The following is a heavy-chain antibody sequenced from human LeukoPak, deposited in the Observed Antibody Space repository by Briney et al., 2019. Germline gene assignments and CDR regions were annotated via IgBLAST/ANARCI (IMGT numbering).Heavy chain of an antibody. V-gene: IGHV4-4*07. D-gene: IGHD3-10*01. J-gene: IGHJ6*03. Sequence: SETLSLTCTVSGGSISSYYWSWIRQPPGKGLEWIGRIYTSGSTNYNPSLKSRVTMSVDTSKNQFSLKLSSVTAADTAVYYGARYHRGSGIRTYYYYYYMDVWGKGTTVTISS. CDR2: IYTSGST. CDR1: GGSISSYY. CDR3: ARYHRGSGIRTYYYYYYMDV.